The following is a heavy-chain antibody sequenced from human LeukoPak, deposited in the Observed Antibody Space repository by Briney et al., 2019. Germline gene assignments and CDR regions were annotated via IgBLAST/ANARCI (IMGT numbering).Heavy chain of an antibody. CDR3: AKGQQREEYFQH. D-gene: IGHD6-13*01. CDR2: ISWNSGSI. J-gene: IGHJ1*01. V-gene: IGHV3-9*01. CDR1: GFTFDDYA. Sequence: GGSLRLSCAASGFTFDDYAMHWVRQAPGKGLEWVSGISWNSGSIGYADSVKGRFTISRDNAKNSLYLQMNSLRAEDTALYYCAKGQQREEYFQHWGQGTLVTVSS.